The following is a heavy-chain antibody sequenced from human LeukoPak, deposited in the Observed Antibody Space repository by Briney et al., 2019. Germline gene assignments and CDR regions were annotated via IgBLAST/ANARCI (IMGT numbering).Heavy chain of an antibody. Sequence: SETLSLTCTVSGGSISSSSYYWGWIRQPPGKGLEWIGSIYYSGSTYYNPSLKSRVSISVDTSNNQFSLKLSFVTAADTAVYYCARHVLNTYYYGTGLDYWGQGTLVTVSS. D-gene: IGHD3-10*01. CDR3: ARHVLNTYYYGTGLDY. V-gene: IGHV4-39*01. CDR1: GGSISSSSYY. J-gene: IGHJ4*02. CDR2: IYYSGST.